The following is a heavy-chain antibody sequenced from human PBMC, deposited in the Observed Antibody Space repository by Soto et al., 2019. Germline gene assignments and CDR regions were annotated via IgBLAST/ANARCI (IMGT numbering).Heavy chain of an antibody. J-gene: IGHJ4*02. CDR1: GGSISNYY. CDR3: GREPREKRGPPRIQT. CDR2: IYYNGAT. D-gene: IGHD3-10*01. V-gene: IGHV4-59*04. Sequence: SETLSLTCTVSGGSISNYYWSWIRQPPGKGLEWIGTIYYNGATQYNPSLKSRVTMSVDTSKDQFSLNLSSVTAADTGFYYWGREPREKRGPPRIQTGGRGTLVT.